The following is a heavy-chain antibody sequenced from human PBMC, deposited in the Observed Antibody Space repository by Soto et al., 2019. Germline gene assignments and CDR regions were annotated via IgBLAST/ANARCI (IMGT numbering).Heavy chain of an antibody. CDR2: ISYDGSNK. CDR1: GFTFSSYA. CDR3: ARLSAYYGMDV. Sequence: GGSPRLSCAASGFTFSSYAMHWVRQAPGKGLEWVAVISYDGSNKYYADSVKGRFTISKDNSKNTLYLQMNSLRAEDTAVYYCARLSAYYGMDVWGQGTTVTVSS. J-gene: IGHJ6*02. V-gene: IGHV3-30-3*01.